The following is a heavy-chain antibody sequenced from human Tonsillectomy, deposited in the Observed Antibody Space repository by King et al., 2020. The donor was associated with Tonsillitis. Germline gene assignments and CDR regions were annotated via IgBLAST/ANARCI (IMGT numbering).Heavy chain of an antibody. CDR1: GGSISSYY. Sequence: QLQESGPGLVKPSETLSLTCTVSGGSISSYYWSWIRQPPGKGLEWIGYIYHSGSTNYNPSLKSRVTISVDTSKNQLSLKLSSVTAADPAVYYCARGPAPIFFLHDFWSGTGPDFDYWGQGTLVTVSS. J-gene: IGHJ4*02. CDR2: IYHSGST. CDR3: ARGPAPIFFLHDFWSGTGPDFDY. V-gene: IGHV4-59*01. D-gene: IGHD3-3*01.